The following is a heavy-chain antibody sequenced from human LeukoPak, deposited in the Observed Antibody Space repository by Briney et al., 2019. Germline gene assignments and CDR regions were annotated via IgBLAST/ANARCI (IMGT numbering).Heavy chain of an antibody. CDR2: IKQDGSEK. J-gene: IGHJ4*02. D-gene: IGHD1-7*01. Sequence: GGSLRLSCAASGFTFSSYWMSWVRQAPGKGLEWVANIKQDGSEKYYVDSVKGRFTISRDNAKNSLYLQMNSLRAEDTAVYYCXRDVRSTDFXKLELRGLYFDYWGQGTLVTVSS. CDR1: GFTFSSYW. V-gene: IGHV3-7*03. CDR3: XRDVRSTDFXKLELRGLYFDY.